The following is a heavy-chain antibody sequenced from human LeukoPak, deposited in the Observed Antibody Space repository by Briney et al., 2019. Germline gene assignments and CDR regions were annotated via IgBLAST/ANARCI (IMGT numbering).Heavy chain of an antibody. V-gene: IGHV3-15*01. D-gene: IGHD1-26*01. J-gene: IGHJ6*02. CDR2: IRTKIDGETR. CDR3: TTERNWELLRPLGMDI. Sequence: SGGSLRLSCAASGFNFNYVWMSWVRQAPGKGLEWVGRIRTKIDGETRDYAAPVKGRFTISRDDSKTTLYLQMNSLKTEDSAVYYCTTERNWELLRPLGMDIWGQGTTVTVSS. CDR1: GFNFNYVW.